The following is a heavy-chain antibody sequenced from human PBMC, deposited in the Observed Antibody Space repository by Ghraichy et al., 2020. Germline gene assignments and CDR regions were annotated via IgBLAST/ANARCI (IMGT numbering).Heavy chain of an antibody. D-gene: IGHD3-3*01. V-gene: IGHV1-2*06. CDR1: GYSFTDYY. Sequence: ASVKVSCKASGYSFTDYYIHWVRQAPRQGLEWMGRINPDSGVTDYAHKFHGRVTITRDTSINTAYMELSSLRSDDTAIFYCARHITILGENFDSWGQGALVTVSS. CDR2: INPDSGVT. J-gene: IGHJ4*02. CDR3: ARHITILGENFDS.